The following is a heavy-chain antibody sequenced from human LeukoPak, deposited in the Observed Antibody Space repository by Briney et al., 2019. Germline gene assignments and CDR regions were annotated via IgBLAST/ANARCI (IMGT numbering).Heavy chain of an antibody. CDR3: VRGYSFGPYGMDV. D-gene: IGHD2-15*01. CDR2: ISDSGGST. J-gene: IGHJ6*02. CDR1: GFPFSSYA. Sequence: GGSLRLSCSASGFPFSSYAMHWVRQAPGKGLEYVSAISDSGGSTYYADSVKGRFTISRENSKNTLYLQMSSLRAEDTAVYFCVRGYSFGPYGMDVWGQGTTVTISS. V-gene: IGHV3-64D*09.